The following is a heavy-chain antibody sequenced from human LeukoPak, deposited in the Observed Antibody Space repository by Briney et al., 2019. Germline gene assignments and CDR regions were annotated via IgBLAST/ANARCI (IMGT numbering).Heavy chain of an antibody. CDR2: ISSSSSYI. CDR1: GFTFGTYS. CDR3: ARDRSASIAVVTAEIDY. J-gene: IGHJ4*02. V-gene: IGHV3-21*01. Sequence: GGSLRLSCAASGFTFGTYSMNWVRQAPGKGLEWVSSISSSSSYIYYADSVKGRSTISRDNAKDSLYLQMNGLRAEDTAVYYCARDRSASIAVVTAEIDYWGQGTLVTVSS. D-gene: IGHD6-19*01.